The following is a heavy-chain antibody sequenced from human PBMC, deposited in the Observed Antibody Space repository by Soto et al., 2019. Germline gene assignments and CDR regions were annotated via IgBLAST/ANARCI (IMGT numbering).Heavy chain of an antibody. CDR2: IYPGDSDT. CDR3: ARRPYSSGWQGAFDI. Sequence: GASLKISCKGSGSSCTSYWIGWVRQMPGKGLEWMGIIYPGDSDTRYSPYFQGRVTISADKSISTAYLQWSSLKASDTAMYYCARRPYSSGWQGAFDIWGQGTMVTVSS. J-gene: IGHJ3*02. D-gene: IGHD6-19*01. CDR1: GSSCTSYW. V-gene: IGHV5-51*01.